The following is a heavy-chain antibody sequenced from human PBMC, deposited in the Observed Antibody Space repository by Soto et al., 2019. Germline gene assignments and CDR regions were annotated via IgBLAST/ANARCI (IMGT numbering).Heavy chain of an antibody. V-gene: IGHV1-2*02. D-gene: IGHD1-26*01. CDR3: AKGGAIVAAGTRVYLYNAMDV. Sequence: ASVKVSCKASGYTFTGYYVHWVRQAPGQGLEWMGWINPNSGDTYLAQRFQGRVTMDRDTSIGTAYMELRGLTSDDTAEYYCAKGGAIVAAGTRVYLYNAMDVWGQGTTVTVSS. CDR2: INPNSGDT. CDR1: GYTFTGYY. J-gene: IGHJ6*02.